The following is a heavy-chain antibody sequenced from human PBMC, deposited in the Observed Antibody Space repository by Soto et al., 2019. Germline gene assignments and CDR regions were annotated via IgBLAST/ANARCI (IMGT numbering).Heavy chain of an antibody. V-gene: IGHV1-8*01. CDR1: GYNFTSYD. CDR2: MNPSTGNT. D-gene: IGHD6-19*01. CDR3: ARGRIIVAGGFDP. J-gene: IGHJ5*02. Sequence: ASVKVSCKASGYNFTSYDIIWVRQATGQGLEWMGWMNPSTGNTDSAEKFQGRLTMTRNTSISTVYMELSSLSFEDTAVYYCARGRIIVAGGFDPWGQGTLVTVSS.